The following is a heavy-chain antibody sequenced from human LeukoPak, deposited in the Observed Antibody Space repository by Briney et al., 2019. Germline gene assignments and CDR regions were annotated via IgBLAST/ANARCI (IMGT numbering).Heavy chain of an antibody. CDR3: ARDRLEAYSSSWYFNYYYGMDV. CDR1: GFTFSNYA. J-gene: IGHJ6*02. Sequence: PGGSLRLSCAASGFTFSNYAMSWVRQAPGKGLEWVAVISYDGSNKYYADSVKGRFTISRDNSKNTLYLQMNSLRAEDTAVYYCARDRLEAYSSSWYFNYYYGMDVWGQGTTVTVSS. CDR2: ISYDGSNK. D-gene: IGHD6-13*01. V-gene: IGHV3-30-3*01.